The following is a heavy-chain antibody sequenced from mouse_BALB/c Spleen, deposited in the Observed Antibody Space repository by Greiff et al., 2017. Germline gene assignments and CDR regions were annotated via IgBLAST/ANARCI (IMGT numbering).Heavy chain of an antibody. D-gene: IGHD2-12*01. CDR1: GYSFTGYF. V-gene: IGHV1-20*02. CDR2: INPYNGDT. Sequence: EVKLVESGPELVKPGASVKISCKASGYSFTGYFMNWVMQSHGKSLEWIGRINPYNGDTFYNQKFKGKATLTVDKSSSTAHMELRSLASEDSAVYYCARSYSPEGYYAMDYWGQGTSVTVSS. J-gene: IGHJ4*01. CDR3: ARSYSPEGYYAMDY.